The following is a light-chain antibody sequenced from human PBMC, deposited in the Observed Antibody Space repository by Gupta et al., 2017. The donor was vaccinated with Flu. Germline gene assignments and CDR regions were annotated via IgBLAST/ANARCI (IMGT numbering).Light chain of an antibody. CDR1: SSNIGSGFD. V-gene: IGLV1-40*01. J-gene: IGLJ3*02. CDR2: CNT. Sequence: QSVLSQPPSVSRAPGQRVTISCTGISSNIGSGFDVHWYQQLPGTAPKLLIYCNTNRPSGVPDRFSGSKSGTSASLAITGLQVEDEADYYCKSYDRYLAAWVFGGGTKLTVL. CDR3: KSYDRYLAAWV.